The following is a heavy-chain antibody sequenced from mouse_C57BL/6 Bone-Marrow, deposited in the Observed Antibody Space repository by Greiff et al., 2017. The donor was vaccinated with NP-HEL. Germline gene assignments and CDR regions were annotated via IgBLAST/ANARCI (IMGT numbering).Heavy chain of an antibody. CDR2: IRNKANGHTK. CDR1: GFTFTDYY. CDR3: ASLYDYDDGFAY. Sequence: EVKLMESGGGLVQPGGSLSLSCAASGFTFTDYYMSWVRQPPGKALEWLGFIRNKANGHTKEYSATVKGRFTISRANSQSILYLQLNALRAEDCATYYCASLYDYDDGFAYWGQGTLVTVSA. D-gene: IGHD2-4*01. J-gene: IGHJ3*01. V-gene: IGHV7-3*01.